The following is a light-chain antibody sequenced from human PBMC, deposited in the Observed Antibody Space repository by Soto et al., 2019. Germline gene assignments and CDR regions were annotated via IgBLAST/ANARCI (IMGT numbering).Light chain of an antibody. J-gene: IGLJ2*01. CDR2: DVS. CDR1: SSDVGGYNY. V-gene: IGLV2-14*01. CDR3: SSYTGSSTHVV. Sequence: QSALTQPASVSGSPGQSITISCTGTSSDVGGYNYVSWYQQHPGKAPKLMIYDVSNRPSGVSDRFSGSKSGNTASLTSSGLQAEDEADSYCSSYTGSSTHVVFGGGTQLTVL.